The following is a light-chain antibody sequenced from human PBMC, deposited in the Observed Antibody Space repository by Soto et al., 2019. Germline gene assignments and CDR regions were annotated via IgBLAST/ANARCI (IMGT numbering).Light chain of an antibody. Sequence: QSALTQPRSVSGSPGQSVTISCTGTSSDVGDYNYVSWYQQHPGKAPKLMIYDVFKRSGVPNRFSGSKSGNTASLTISGLQVEDEADYYRCSYAGSNVWVFGGGTKLTVL. CDR1: SSDVGDYNY. CDR2: DVF. CDR3: CSYAGSNVWV. V-gene: IGLV2-11*01. J-gene: IGLJ3*02.